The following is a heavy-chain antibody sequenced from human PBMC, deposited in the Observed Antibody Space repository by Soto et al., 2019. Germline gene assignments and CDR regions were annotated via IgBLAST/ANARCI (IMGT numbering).Heavy chain of an antibody. V-gene: IGHV3-30*14. D-gene: IGHD3-3*01. CDR1: GFTFSNYA. J-gene: IGHJ2*01. CDR3: ARDGATQTWRPWSFDL. CDR2: VSYDGNKQ. Sequence: QVQLVESGGGVVQPGRPLRLSCAASGFTFSNYAMHWVRQAPGKGLEWVAIVSYDGNKQYYAVSVKGRFTISSDNTETMLYFQINSLTAEDTAVNYWARDGATQTWRPWSFDLWGRGNLVTVSS.